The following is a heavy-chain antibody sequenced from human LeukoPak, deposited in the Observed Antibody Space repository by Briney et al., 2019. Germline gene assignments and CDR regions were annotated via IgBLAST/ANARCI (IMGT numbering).Heavy chain of an antibody. CDR2: ISGGSGST. J-gene: IGHJ4*02. Sequence: GGSLRLSCVASGFPFSSYAMSWVRQAPGKGLAWVSTISGGSGSTYCADSVKGRFTISRDNSKNTLYLQMNSLRDEDTAVYYCAKHRFESGGYHSTDWGQGTLVTVSS. CDR3: AKHRFESGGYHSTD. V-gene: IGHV3-23*01. D-gene: IGHD3-22*01. CDR1: GFPFSSYA.